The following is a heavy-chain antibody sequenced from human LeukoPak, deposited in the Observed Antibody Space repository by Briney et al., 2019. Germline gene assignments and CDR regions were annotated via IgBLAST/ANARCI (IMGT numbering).Heavy chain of an antibody. J-gene: IGHJ4*02. CDR2: TSSDGSSK. CDR1: KFTFSTFA. CDR3: AREGGDLRWKNRFDF. V-gene: IGHV3-30-3*01. D-gene: IGHD4-23*01. Sequence: GGSLRLSCAASKFTFSTFAMHWVRQAPGKGLEWVALTSSDGSSKHYTDSVKGRFTISRDNSKKPLYLQMNSLRAEDTAVYYCAREGGDLRWKNRFDFWGQGTLVTVSS.